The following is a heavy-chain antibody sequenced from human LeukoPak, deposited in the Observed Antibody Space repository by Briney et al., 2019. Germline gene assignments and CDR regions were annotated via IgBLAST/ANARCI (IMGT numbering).Heavy chain of an antibody. D-gene: IGHD3-9*01. V-gene: IGHV3-30*03. J-gene: IGHJ4*02. CDR1: GFTFSSYD. CDR2: ISYDGSNK. CDR3: ARDRLRYLDY. Sequence: GGSLRLSCAASGFTFSSYDMHWVRQAPGKGLEWVAVISYDGSNKYYADSVKGRFTISRDNSKNTLYLQMNSLRAEDTAVYYCARDRLRYLDYWGQGTLVTVSS.